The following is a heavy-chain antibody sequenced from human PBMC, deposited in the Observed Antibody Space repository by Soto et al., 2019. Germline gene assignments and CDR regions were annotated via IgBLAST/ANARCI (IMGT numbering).Heavy chain of an antibody. D-gene: IGHD2-8*01. CDR1: GFTFSSYW. V-gene: IGHV3-74*01. CDR3: ARSTNGSFDY. CDR2: INNDGSIT. Sequence: EVPLVESGGGLVQPGGSLRLSCAASGFTFSSYWMHWVRQAPGKGLVWVSRINNDGSITNYTDSVKGRFTMSRDNAKPTLHLQMNSLRGEDTAVYYCARSTNGSFDYWGQGTLVTVSS. J-gene: IGHJ4*02.